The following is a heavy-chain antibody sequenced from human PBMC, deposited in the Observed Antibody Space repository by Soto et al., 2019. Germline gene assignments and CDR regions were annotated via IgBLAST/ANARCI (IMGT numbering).Heavy chain of an antibody. Sequence: PGGSLRLSCAASGFTFSSYEMNWVRQAPGKGLEWVSYISSSGSTIYYADSVKGRFTISRDNAKNSLYLQMNSLRAEDTAVYYCAGGVNWKIYYYYYGMDVWGQGTTVTVYS. D-gene: IGHD1-20*01. J-gene: IGHJ6*02. CDR2: ISSSGSTI. CDR3: AGGVNWKIYYYYYGMDV. V-gene: IGHV3-48*03. CDR1: GFTFSSYE.